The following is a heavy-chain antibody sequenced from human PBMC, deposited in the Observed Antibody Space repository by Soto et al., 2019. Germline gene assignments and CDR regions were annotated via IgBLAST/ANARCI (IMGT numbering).Heavy chain of an antibody. V-gene: IGHV1-69*01. Sequence: QVQLVQSGAEVKKPGSSVRVSCKASGGTPSNSAFSWVRQAPGQGLEWMGGIIPVFGIVKYAQNLEGRVTSTADESTNTAYMELSSLRYEDRAVYYCASGRIGVVGSRAYYGMDVWGQGTTVTVSS. J-gene: IGHJ6*02. CDR3: ASGRIGVVGSRAYYGMDV. CDR2: IIPVFGIV. CDR1: GGTPSNSA. D-gene: IGHD6-19*01.